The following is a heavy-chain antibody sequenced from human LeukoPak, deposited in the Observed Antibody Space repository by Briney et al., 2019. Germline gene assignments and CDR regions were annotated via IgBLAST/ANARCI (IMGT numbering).Heavy chain of an antibody. Sequence: GGSLRLSCTASGFTFGDYAMSWVRQAPGKGLEWVANIKQDGSEKYYVDSVKGRLTISRDNAKNSLYLQMNSLRGEDTAVYYCARLYTSGCFDYWGQGTLVTVSS. J-gene: IGHJ4*02. V-gene: IGHV3-7*01. CDR1: GFTFGDYA. D-gene: IGHD6-19*01. CDR3: ARLYTSGCFDY. CDR2: IKQDGSEK.